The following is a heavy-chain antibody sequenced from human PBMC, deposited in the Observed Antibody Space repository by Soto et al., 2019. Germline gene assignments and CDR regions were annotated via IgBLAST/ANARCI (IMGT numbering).Heavy chain of an antibody. Sequence: QEELVQSGAEVKKPGSSVNVSCKASGGTFASYSITWVRQAPGQRLEWLGGIIPLLKTVNYAQKFQGRVTITGERSTSTVYMALSRLRSDDTAVYYCARDPVDLFGYMDVWGHGTPGTVS. CDR3: ARDPVDLFGYMDV. J-gene: IGHJ6*02. CDR1: GGTFASYS. CDR2: IIPLLKTV. D-gene: IGHD6-25*01. V-gene: IGHV1-69*06.